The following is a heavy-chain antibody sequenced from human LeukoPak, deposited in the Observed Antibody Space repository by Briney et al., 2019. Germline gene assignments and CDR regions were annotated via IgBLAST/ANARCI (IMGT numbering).Heavy chain of an antibody. D-gene: IGHD2-2*01. V-gene: IGHV4-30-4*08. J-gene: IGHJ4*02. CDR1: GGSISSGDYY. Sequence: PSQTLSLTCTVSGGSISSGDYYWSWIRQPPGKGLEWIGYICYSGSTYYNPSLKSRVTISVGTSKNQFSLKLSSVTAADTAVYYCARVTCSSTSCTFDYWGQGTLVTVSS. CDR3: ARVTCSSTSCTFDY. CDR2: ICYSGST.